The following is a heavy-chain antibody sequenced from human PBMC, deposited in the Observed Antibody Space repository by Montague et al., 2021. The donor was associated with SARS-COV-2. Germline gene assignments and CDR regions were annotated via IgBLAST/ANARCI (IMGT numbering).Heavy chain of an antibody. CDR3: ARGSDGPDAFDI. V-gene: IGHV4-59*01. CDR1: GGSISSYY. Sequence: SETLSLTCTVSGGSISSYYWCWIWQPPGKGLEWIGYIYYSGSTNSNSSPKSQVTISLGTSKNQISLKLNSVTAADTAVYYCARGSDGPDAFDIWGQGTMVTVSS. D-gene: IGHD5-18*01. CDR2: IYYSGST. J-gene: IGHJ3*02.